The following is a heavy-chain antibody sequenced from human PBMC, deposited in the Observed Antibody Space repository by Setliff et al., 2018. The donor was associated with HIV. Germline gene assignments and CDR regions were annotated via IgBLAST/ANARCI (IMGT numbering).Heavy chain of an antibody. CDR3: ARFAYVSGGFYKTPEPYYFDY. CDR2: IYRSGAT. V-gene: IGHV4-39*01. D-gene: IGHD3-10*01. Sequence: PSETLSLTCTVSGGSMSSSSYYWGWIRQTPDKGLEWIGFIYRSGATYYNPSLTSRVTISVDTSRNQFSLQLRSVTAADTAAYYCARFAYVSGGFYKTPEPYYFDYWGQGALVTVSS. CDR1: GGSMSSSSYY. J-gene: IGHJ4*02.